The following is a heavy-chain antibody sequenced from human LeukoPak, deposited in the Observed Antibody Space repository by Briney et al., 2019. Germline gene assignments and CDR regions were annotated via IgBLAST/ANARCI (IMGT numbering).Heavy chain of an antibody. CDR3: ARLGPLWLGAFDI. D-gene: IGHD3-10*01. CDR2: IYYSGST. J-gene: IGHJ3*02. Sequence: SETLSLTCTVSGGSLSSSSYYWGWIRQPPGKGLEWIGSIYYSGSTYYNPSLKSRVTISVDTSKNQFSLKLSSVTAADTAVYYCARLGPLWLGAFDIWGQGTMVTVSS. V-gene: IGHV4-39*01. CDR1: GGSLSSSSYY.